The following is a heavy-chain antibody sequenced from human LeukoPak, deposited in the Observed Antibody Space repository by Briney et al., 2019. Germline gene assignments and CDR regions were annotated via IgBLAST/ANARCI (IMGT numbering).Heavy chain of an antibody. CDR3: ARVGSTRFAPFDY. CDR2: ISSSSSYT. CDR1: GFISSDYY. D-gene: IGHD6-13*01. Sequence: TGGSLRLSCAASGFISSDYYMSWIRQAPGKGLEWVSYISSSSSYTNYADSVKGRFTISRDNAKNSLYLQMNSLRAEDTAVYYCARVGSTRFAPFDYWGQGTLVTVSS. V-gene: IGHV3-11*06. J-gene: IGHJ4*02.